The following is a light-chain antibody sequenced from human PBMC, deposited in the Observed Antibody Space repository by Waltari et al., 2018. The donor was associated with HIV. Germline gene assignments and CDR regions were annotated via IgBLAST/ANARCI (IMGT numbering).Light chain of an antibody. CDR1: RRDVGGSNY. V-gene: IGLV2-8*01. Sequence: QSALTQPPSAYGSPGQSVPISCTGTRRDVGGSNYVSWYQPHPAKAPKLLIYEVSTRPSGVPDRFSGSKSGNTASLTVSGLQAEDEADYYCSSYAGSSVVFGGGTKLTVL. CDR3: SSYAGSSVV. J-gene: IGLJ2*01. CDR2: EVS.